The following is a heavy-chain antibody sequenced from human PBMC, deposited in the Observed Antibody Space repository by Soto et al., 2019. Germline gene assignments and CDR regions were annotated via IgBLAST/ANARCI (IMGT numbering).Heavy chain of an antibody. CDR1: GGSFSGYY. CDR3: ARVGYSSSWYNWFDP. V-gene: IGHV4-34*01. Sequence: SETLSLTCAVYGGSFSGYYWSWIRQPPGKGLEWIGEINHSGSTNYNPSLKSRVTISVDTSKNQFSLKLSSVTAADTAVYYCARVGYSSSWYNWFDPWGQGTLVTVSS. D-gene: IGHD6-13*01. CDR2: INHSGST. J-gene: IGHJ5*02.